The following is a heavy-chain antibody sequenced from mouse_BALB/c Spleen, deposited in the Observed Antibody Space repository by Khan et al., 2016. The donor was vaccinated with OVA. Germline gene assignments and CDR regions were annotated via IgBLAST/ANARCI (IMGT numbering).Heavy chain of an antibody. Sequence: VQLQESGPGLVAPSQNLSITCSVSGFSLTDYGVSWIRQPPGKGLEWLGVIWGGGSTYYNSALESRLSISKDNSKSQAFLKMNSLQTDDTAMYYCAKGVWSYYYAVDYWGQGTSVTVSS. CDR2: IWGGGST. CDR3: AKGVWSYYYAVDY. CDR1: GFSLTDYG. D-gene: IGHD2-10*02. J-gene: IGHJ4*01. V-gene: IGHV2-6-5*01.